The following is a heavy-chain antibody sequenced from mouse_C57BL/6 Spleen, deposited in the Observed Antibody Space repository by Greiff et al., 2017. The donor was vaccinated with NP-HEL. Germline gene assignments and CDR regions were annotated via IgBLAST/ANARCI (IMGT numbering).Heavy chain of an antibody. Sequence: EVKLVESGGGLVKPGGSLKLSCAASGFTFSDYGMHWVRQAPEKGLEWVAYISSGSSTIYYADTVKGRFTISRDNAKNTLFLQMTSLRSEDTAMYYCARPLTLYYAMDYWGQGTSVTVSS. J-gene: IGHJ4*01. D-gene: IGHD4-1*01. CDR1: GFTFSDYG. V-gene: IGHV5-17*01. CDR3: ARPLTLYYAMDY. CDR2: ISSGSSTI.